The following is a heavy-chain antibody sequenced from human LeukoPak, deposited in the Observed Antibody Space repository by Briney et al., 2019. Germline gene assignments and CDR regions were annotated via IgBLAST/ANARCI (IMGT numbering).Heavy chain of an antibody. CDR1: GGSFSGYY. CDR2: INHSGST. CDR3: ARDGYGVS. J-gene: IGHJ5*02. V-gene: IGHV4-34*01. Sequence: SETLSLTCAVYGGSFSGYYWSWIRQPPGKGLEWIGEINHSGSTNYNPSLKSRVTISVDTSKNQFSLSLRSVTAADTAVYCCARDGYGVSWGQGTLVTVSS. D-gene: IGHD5/OR15-5a*01.